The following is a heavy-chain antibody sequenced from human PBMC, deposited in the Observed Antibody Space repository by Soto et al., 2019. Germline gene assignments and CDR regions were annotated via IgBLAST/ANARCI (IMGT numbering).Heavy chain of an antibody. J-gene: IGHJ4*02. V-gene: IGHV3-33*01. Sequence: GGSLRLSCAASGFTFSSYGMHWVRQAPGKGLEWVAVIWYDGSNKYYADSVKGRFTISRDNSKNTLYLQMNSLRAEDTAVYYCARAYCSGGSCYHFDYWGQGTLVTVSS. D-gene: IGHD2-15*01. CDR2: IWYDGSNK. CDR1: GFTFSSYG. CDR3: ARAYCSGGSCYHFDY.